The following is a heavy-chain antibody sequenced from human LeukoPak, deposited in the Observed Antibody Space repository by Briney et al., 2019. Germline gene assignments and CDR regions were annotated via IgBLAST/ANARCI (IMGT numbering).Heavy chain of an antibody. CDR2: ISGSGGRT. Sequence: PGGSLGLSCAASGVTFSSYAMSWVRQAPGKGLEWVSAISGSGGRTYYADSVKGRFTISRDNSKNTLYLQMNSLRAEDTAVYYCAKRNTIFGVYYFDYWGQGTLVTVSS. CDR1: GVTFSSYA. D-gene: IGHD3-3*01. V-gene: IGHV3-23*01. J-gene: IGHJ4*02. CDR3: AKRNTIFGVYYFDY.